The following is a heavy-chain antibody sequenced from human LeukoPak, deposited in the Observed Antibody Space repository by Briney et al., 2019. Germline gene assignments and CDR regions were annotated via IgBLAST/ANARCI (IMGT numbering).Heavy chain of an antibody. D-gene: IGHD6-13*01. CDR3: ARPPAFGTSSSWYDY. CDR1: GYSFTSYW. Sequence: GESLKISCKGSGYSFTSYWIGWVRQMPGKGLEWMGIIYPGGSDTRYSPSFQGQVTISADKSISTAYLQWSSLKASDTAMYYCARPPAFGTSSSWYDYWGQGTLVTVSS. CDR2: IYPGGSDT. V-gene: IGHV5-51*01. J-gene: IGHJ4*02.